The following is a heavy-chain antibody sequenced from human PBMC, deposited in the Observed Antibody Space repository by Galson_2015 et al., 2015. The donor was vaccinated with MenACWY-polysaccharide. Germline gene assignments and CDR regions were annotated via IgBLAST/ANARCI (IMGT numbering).Heavy chain of an antibody. CDR2: TYYRSKWYN. J-gene: IGHJ6*02. Sequence: CAISGDSVSSNSAAWNWIRQSPSRGLEWLGRTYYRSKWYNDYAVSVKSRITINPDTSKNQFSLQLNSVTHEDTAVYYCARVSPACSGGSCYYYGMDVWGQGTTVTVSS. D-gene: IGHD2-15*01. CDR1: GDSVSSNSAA. CDR3: ARVSPACSGGSCYYYGMDV. V-gene: IGHV6-1*01.